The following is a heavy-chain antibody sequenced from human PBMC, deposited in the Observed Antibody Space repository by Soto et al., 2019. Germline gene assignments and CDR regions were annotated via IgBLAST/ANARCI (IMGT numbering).Heavy chain of an antibody. V-gene: IGHV1-2*02. J-gene: IGHJ3*02. D-gene: IGHD3-3*01. CDR1: GYPVTAYY. CDR2: INPATGAA. Sequence: QLHLVQSGAVVKKPGASVTVSCSASGYPVTAYYMHWVRQAPGRGLEWMGGINPATGAAKSTQTFRGRVTMTRDTSTSTVFMELSGLTSEDPAVFYCARGGGVGVAGSAAFDMWGQGTLVTVSS. CDR3: ARGGGVGVAGSAAFDM.